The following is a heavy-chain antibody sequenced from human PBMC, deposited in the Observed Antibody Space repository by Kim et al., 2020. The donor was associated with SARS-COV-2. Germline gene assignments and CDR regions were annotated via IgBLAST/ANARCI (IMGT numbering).Heavy chain of an antibody. CDR1: GGTFSSYA. Sequence: SVKVSCKASGGTFSSYAISWVRQAPGQGLEWMGGIIPIFGTANYAQKFQGRVTITADESTSTAYMELSSLRSEDTAVYYCARVRTGYSSSWTRGWGLDYWGQGTLVTVSS. CDR2: IIPIFGTA. J-gene: IGHJ4*02. D-gene: IGHD6-13*01. CDR3: ARVRTGYSSSWTRGWGLDY. V-gene: IGHV1-69*13.